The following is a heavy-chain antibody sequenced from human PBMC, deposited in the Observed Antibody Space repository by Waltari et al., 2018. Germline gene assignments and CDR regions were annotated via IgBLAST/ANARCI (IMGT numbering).Heavy chain of an antibody. V-gene: IGHV1-24*01. CDR1: GYTLIEFS. CDR2: FDPEDGET. CDR3: ATEVEMSASGQLDY. J-gene: IGHJ4*02. Sequence: QVQLLQSGAEVKKTGASVKVPCKVSGYTLIEFSMHWVRLAPGNGLEWMGGFDPEDGETIYAQMFQGRVTMTLDTSTNTAYMELTSLRSEDTAVYYCATEVEMSASGQLDYWGQGTLVTVAS. D-gene: IGHD1-1*01.